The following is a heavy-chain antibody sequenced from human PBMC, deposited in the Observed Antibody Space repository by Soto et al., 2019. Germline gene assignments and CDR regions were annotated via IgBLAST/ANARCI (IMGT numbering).Heavy chain of an antibody. CDR2: IYYSGST. CDR3: AREIWFGELLLSWFDP. CDR1: GGSISSGGYY. V-gene: IGHV4-31*03. D-gene: IGHD3-10*01. Sequence: SETLSLTCTVSGGSISSGGYYWSWIRQHPGKGLEWIGYIYYSGSTYYNPSLKSRVTISVDTSKNQFSLKLSSVTAADTAVYYCAREIWFGELLLSWFDPWGQGTLVTASS. J-gene: IGHJ5*02.